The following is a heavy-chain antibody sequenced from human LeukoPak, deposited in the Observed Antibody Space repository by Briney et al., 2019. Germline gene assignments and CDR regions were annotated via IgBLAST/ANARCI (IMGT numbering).Heavy chain of an antibody. CDR1: GDSISSSRFY. CDR2: VLYTGRT. Sequence: PSETLSLTCTVSGDSISSSRFYWAWIRQPPGKGLEWIGSVLYTGRTFYNPSLKSRVPISVDTSKNQFSLRLGSVTASDTAVYYCARRDVGATIDYWGQGTLVTVSS. CDR3: ARRDVGATIDY. J-gene: IGHJ4*02. D-gene: IGHD5-12*01. V-gene: IGHV4-39*01.